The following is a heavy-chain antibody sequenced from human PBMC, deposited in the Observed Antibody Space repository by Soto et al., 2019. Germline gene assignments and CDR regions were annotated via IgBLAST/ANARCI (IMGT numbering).Heavy chain of an antibody. V-gene: IGHV3-20*04. Sequence: EVALVESGGSVIRPGGSLRLSCVASGFTFDDYAMSWVRQAPEKGLELVASINWSGNNVGYAESVKGRFTVSRDNARNSLYLQMNSLRAEDTALYYCARDRNLDVWGQGTKVTVSS. J-gene: IGHJ6*02. CDR1: GFTFDDYA. D-gene: IGHD1-1*01. CDR2: INWSGNNV. CDR3: ARDRNLDV.